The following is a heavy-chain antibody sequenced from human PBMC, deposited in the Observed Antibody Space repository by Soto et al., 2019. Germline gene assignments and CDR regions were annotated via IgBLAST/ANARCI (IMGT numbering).Heavy chain of an antibody. V-gene: IGHV3-30-3*01. CDR2: ISYDGSDK. J-gene: IGHJ4*01. CDR3: ARDYYKYYDSSGYYRSPAY. D-gene: IGHD3-22*01. Sequence: GSLRLSCAASGFSFSTSSMAWVRQAPGKGLEWVALISYDGSDKDYADSVKGRFTISRDNSRNTLFLQMNSLRAEDTAVYYCARDYYKYYDSSGYYRSPAYWGQGTLVTVSS. CDR1: GFSFSTSS.